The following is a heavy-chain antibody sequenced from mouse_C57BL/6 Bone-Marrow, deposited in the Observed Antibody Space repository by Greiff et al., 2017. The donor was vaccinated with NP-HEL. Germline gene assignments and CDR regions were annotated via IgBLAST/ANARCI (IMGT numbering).Heavy chain of an antibody. D-gene: IGHD1-1*01. CDR1: GFTFSDYY. V-gene: IGHV5-16*01. J-gene: IGHJ2*01. Sequence: EVKVEESEGGLVQPGSSMKLSCTASGFTFSDYYMAWVRQVPEKGLEWVANINYDGSSTYYLDSLKSRFIISRDNAKNILYLQMSSLKSEDTATYYCARGDYYGYYFDYWGQGTTLTVSS. CDR2: INYDGSST. CDR3: ARGDYYGYYFDY.